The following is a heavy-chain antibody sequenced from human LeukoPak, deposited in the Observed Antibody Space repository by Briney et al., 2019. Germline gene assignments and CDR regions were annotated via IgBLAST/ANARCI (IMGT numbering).Heavy chain of an antibody. J-gene: IGHJ3*02. CDR3: AKDIASYYGSGIFAFDI. D-gene: IGHD3-10*01. Sequence: GGSLRLSCAASGFTFDDYAMHWVRQAPGKGLEWVSGISWNSGSIGYADSVKGRFTISRDNAKNSLYLQMNSLGAEDTALYYCAKDIASYYGSGIFAFDIWGQGQWSPSLQ. V-gene: IGHV3-9*01. CDR2: ISWNSGSI. CDR1: GFTFDDYA.